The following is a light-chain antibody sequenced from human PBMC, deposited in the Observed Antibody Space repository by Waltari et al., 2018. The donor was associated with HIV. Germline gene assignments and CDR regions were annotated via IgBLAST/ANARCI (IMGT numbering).Light chain of an antibody. V-gene: IGKV3-20*01. Sequence: TQSPGTLSLSPGERATLSCRASQSVSSSYLAWYQQKPVQAPRLLIYGASSRATGIPDRFSGSGSGTDFTLTISRLEPEDFAVYYCQQYGSSPPYTFGQGTKLEIK. CDR1: QSVSSSY. CDR2: GAS. J-gene: IGKJ2*01. CDR3: QQYGSSPPYT.